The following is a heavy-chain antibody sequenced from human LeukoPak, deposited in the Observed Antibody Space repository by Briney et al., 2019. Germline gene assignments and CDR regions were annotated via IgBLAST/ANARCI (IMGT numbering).Heavy chain of an antibody. CDR1: GLTFRNYG. Sequence: GGPLRLSCAASGLTFRNYGMNWVRQPTGKGLEWVSAISGRCDSTYHADSVRGRFTVSRDNSKNTLYLQMKSLRAEDTAVYYCAKVTGSGSYLADAFDIWGHGTVVTVYS. V-gene: IGHV3-23*01. D-gene: IGHD3-10*01. J-gene: IGHJ3*02. CDR3: AKVTGSGSYLADAFDI. CDR2: ISGRCDST.